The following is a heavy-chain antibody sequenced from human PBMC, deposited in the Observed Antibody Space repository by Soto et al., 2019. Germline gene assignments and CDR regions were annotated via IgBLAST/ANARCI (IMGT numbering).Heavy chain of an antibody. CDR3: ARDCSIAAAVEGLRWFDP. V-gene: IGHV4-4*02. J-gene: IGHJ5*02. CDR1: GGSISSSNW. D-gene: IGHD6-13*01. CDR2: IYHSGST. Sequence: SETLSLTCAVSGGSISSSNWWSWVRQPPGKGLEWIGEIYHSGSTNYSTSLKSRVTISVDKSKNQFSLKLSSVTAADTAVYYCARDCSIAAAVEGLRWFDPWGQGTLVTVSS.